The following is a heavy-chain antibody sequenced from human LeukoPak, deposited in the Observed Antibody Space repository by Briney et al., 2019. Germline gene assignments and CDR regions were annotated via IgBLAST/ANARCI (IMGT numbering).Heavy chain of an antibody. V-gene: IGHV3-7*01. Sequence: PGGSLRLSCTASGFTFSSYWMSWVRQAPGKGLEWVANIKQDGSEKYYVDSVKGRFTISRDNAKNSLYLQMNSLRAEDTAVYYCARSPGGYYYYYYGMDVWGQGTTVTVSS. J-gene: IGHJ6*02. CDR2: IKQDGSEK. D-gene: IGHD3-10*01. CDR3: ARSPGGYYYYYYGMDV. CDR1: GFTFSSYW.